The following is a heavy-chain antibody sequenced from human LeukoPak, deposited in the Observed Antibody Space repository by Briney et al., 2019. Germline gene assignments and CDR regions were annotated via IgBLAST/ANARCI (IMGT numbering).Heavy chain of an antibody. Sequence: GGSLRLSCAASGFTFSSYAMYWVRQAPGKGLEWVAVISYDGSNKYYADSVKGRFTISRDNSKNTLYLQMNSLRAEDTAVYYCAREGIFEEQWLAIDYWGQGTLVTVSS. CDR1: GFTFSSYA. CDR2: ISYDGSNK. J-gene: IGHJ4*02. CDR3: AREGIFEEQWLAIDY. D-gene: IGHD6-19*01. V-gene: IGHV3-30-3*01.